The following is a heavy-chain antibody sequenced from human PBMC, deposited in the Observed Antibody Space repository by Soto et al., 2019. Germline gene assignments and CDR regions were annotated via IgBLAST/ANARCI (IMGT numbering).Heavy chain of an antibody. Sequence: EVQLLESGGGLVQPGESLRLSCAASGFTFSSYAMSWVRQAPGKGLAWVSVISGSDDSTYYADSGKGRFTIARDNSKNTLYLQMNSLRAEDTAVYYCANRSSSSTFDYWGQGTLVTVSS. CDR1: GFTFSSYA. CDR2: ISGSDDST. CDR3: ANRSSSSTFDY. V-gene: IGHV3-23*01. D-gene: IGHD6-6*01. J-gene: IGHJ4*02.